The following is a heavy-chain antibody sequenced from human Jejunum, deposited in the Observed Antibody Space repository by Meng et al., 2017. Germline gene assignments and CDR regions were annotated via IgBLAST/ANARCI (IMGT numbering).Heavy chain of an antibody. CDR3: ARMDSALHDFDY. J-gene: IGHJ4*02. CDR2: IYHTGKT. CDR1: GGSISTDSYT. Sequence: HLQLQESGSGLVKPSQPLSFTCAVSGGSISTDSYTWNWIRQTPEKGLEWIGYIYHTGKTYYNPSLKSRVTISVDRSKNQFSLNLSSVTAADTAVYYCARMDSALHDFDYWGQGTLVTVSS. V-gene: IGHV4-30-2*01. D-gene: IGHD3/OR15-3a*01.